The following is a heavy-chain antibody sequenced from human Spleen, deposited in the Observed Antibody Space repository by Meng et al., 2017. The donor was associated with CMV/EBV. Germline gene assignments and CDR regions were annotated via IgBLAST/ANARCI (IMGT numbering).Heavy chain of an antibody. CDR3: ARLEYSSSHMRFDP. J-gene: IGHJ5*02. CDR1: GYTFTGYY. D-gene: IGHD6-6*01. CDR2: INPNSGGT. Sequence: GQLVQAGAEVKKPGASVKVSCKASGYTFTGYYMHWVRQAPGQGLEWMGWINPNSGGTNYAQKFQGRVTMTRDTSISTAYMELSRLRSDDTAVYYCARLEYSSSHMRFDPWGQGTLVTVSS. V-gene: IGHV1-2*02.